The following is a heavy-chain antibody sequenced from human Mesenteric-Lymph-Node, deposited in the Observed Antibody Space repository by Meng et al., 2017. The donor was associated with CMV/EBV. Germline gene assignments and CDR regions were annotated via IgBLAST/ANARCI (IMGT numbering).Heavy chain of an antibody. D-gene: IGHD6-13*01. V-gene: IGHV3-23*01. J-gene: IGHJ6*02. CDR3: ARVTDSSWYYYYYGMDV. Sequence: GESLKISCVASGFTFSFYAMSWVRQAPGKGLEWVSTISGSYGTTYYADSVKGRFTISRDNSKNTLYLQMNSLRAEDTAVYYCARVTDSSWYYYYYGMDVWGQGTTVTVSS. CDR2: ISGSYGTT. CDR1: GFTFSFYA.